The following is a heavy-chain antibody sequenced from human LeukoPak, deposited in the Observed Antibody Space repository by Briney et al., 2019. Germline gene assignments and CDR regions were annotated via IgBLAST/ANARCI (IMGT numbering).Heavy chain of an antibody. CDR2: ISASGIST. D-gene: IGHD3-9*01. CDR3: AKGDNDILTGYYNSFDY. J-gene: IGHJ4*02. Sequence: LAGGSLRLSCAASGFTFNNYAMSWVRQAPGKGLEWVSTISASGISTYYSDSVKGQFTISRDNSKNTLYLQMNSLRAEDTAVYYCAKGDNDILTGYYNSFDYWGQGTLVTVSS. V-gene: IGHV3-23*01. CDR1: GFTFNNYA.